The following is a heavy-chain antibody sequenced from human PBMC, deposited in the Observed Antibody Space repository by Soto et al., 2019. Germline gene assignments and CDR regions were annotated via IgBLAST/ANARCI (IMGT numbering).Heavy chain of an antibody. D-gene: IGHD4-4*01. CDR1: GFTFSGYW. J-gene: IGHJ4*02. CDR2: IKHDGSVQ. CDR3: ARAPYSNAWYRFDL. Sequence: QLVESGGGLVQPGGSLRLSCEASGFTFSGYWMSWVRQAPGKGLEWVADIKHDGSVQYYVDSEKGRLTISRDNAKKQLYLQMNGLRAEDMALYYCARAPYSNAWYRFDLWGQGTLVTVSS. V-gene: IGHV3-7*03.